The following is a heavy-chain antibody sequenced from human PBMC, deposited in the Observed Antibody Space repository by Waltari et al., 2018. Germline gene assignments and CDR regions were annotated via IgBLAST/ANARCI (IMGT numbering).Heavy chain of an antibody. Sequence: QVQLVESGGGVVQPGRSLRLSCAASGFTFSSYAMHWVRQAPGKGREWVAVISYDGSNKYYADSVKGRFTISRDNSKNTLYLQMNSLRAEDTAVYYCASLAEGPYSSGWYVAAFDIWGQGTMVTVSS. CDR1: GFTFSSYA. V-gene: IGHV3-30-3*01. D-gene: IGHD6-19*01. J-gene: IGHJ3*02. CDR2: ISYDGSNK. CDR3: ASLAEGPYSSGWYVAAFDI.